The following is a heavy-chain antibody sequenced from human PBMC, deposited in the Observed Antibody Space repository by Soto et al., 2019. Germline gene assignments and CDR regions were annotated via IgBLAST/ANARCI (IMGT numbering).Heavy chain of an antibody. CDR2: ISSSSSTI. D-gene: IGHD2-2*01. V-gene: IGHV3-48*01. CDR3: ARASSTSSYY. Sequence: PGGSLRLSCAASGFTFSSYSMNWVRQAPGKGLEWVSYISSSSSTIYYADSVKGRFTISRDNAKNSLYLQMNSLRAEDTAVYYCARASSTSSYYWGQGTLVTVSS. CDR1: GFTFSSYS. J-gene: IGHJ4*02.